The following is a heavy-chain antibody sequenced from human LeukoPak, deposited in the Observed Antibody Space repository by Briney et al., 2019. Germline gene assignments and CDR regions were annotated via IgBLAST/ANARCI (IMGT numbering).Heavy chain of an antibody. V-gene: IGHV1-2*02. CDR3: ARGGSYLSAFDI. CDR1: GYTFTDYY. J-gene: IGHJ3*02. Sequence: GSVKVSCKASGYTFTDYYIHWVRQAPGQGLEWMGWINPNSGGTNYAQRFQGRVTMTRDTSISTLYMELSRLRSDDTALYYCARGGSYLSAFDIWGQGTMVTVSS. CDR2: INPNSGGT. D-gene: IGHD1-26*01.